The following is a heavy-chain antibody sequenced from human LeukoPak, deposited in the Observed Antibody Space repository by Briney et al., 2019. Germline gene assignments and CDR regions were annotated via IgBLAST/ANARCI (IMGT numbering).Heavy chain of an antibody. CDR1: SASISNDIYF. V-gene: IGHV4-39*07. CDR3: ARGQFQRDY. CDR2: NNHSGST. D-gene: IGHD5-24*01. J-gene: IGHJ4*02. Sequence: SETLSLTCTVSSASISNDIYFWTWIRQPPGKGLEWIGENNHSGSTYYNPSLKSRVTISVDTSKKQFSLKLSSVTAADTAVYYCARGQFQRDYWGQGTLVTVSS.